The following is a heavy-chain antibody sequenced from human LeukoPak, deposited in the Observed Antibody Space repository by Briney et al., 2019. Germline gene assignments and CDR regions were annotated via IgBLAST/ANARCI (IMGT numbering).Heavy chain of an antibody. V-gene: IGHV1-8*01. CDR2: MNPNSGNT. Sequence: ASVKVSCKASGYTFTSHGINWVRQATGQGLEWMGWMNPNSGNTGYAQKFQGRVTMTRNTSISTAYMELSSLRSEDTAVYYCAREVPAASDAFDIWGQGTMVTVSS. D-gene: IGHD2-2*01. CDR1: GYTFTSHG. CDR3: AREVPAASDAFDI. J-gene: IGHJ3*02.